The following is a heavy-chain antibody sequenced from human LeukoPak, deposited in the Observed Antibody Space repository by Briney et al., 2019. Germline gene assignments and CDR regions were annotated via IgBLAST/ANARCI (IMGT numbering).Heavy chain of an antibody. J-gene: IGHJ4*02. V-gene: IGHV3-66*01. CDR1: GFSVGSND. D-gene: IGHD1-26*01. Sequence: PGGSLRLSCAASGFSVGSNDINWVRQAPGKGLEWVSVIYSGGRTYYADSVKGRFTISRDSSENTLHLQINSLRAEDTAVYYCARGAGTSGGYWSSSPSHFDCWGQGTLVTVSS. CDR3: ARGAGTSGGYWSSSPSHFDC. CDR2: IYSGGRT.